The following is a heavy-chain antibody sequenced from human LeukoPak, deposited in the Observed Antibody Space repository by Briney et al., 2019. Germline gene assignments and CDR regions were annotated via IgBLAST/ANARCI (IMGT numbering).Heavy chain of an antibody. Sequence: GGSLRLSCAASGFTFSSYAMSWVRQAPGKGLEWVSAISGSGGSTYYADSVKGRFTISRDNSKNTLYLQMNSLRAEDTAVYYCASPPSRHSSGWYRRWFDPWGQGTLVTVSS. V-gene: IGHV3-23*01. D-gene: IGHD6-19*01. CDR1: GFTFSSYA. CDR2: ISGSGGST. CDR3: ASPPSRHSSGWYRRWFDP. J-gene: IGHJ5*02.